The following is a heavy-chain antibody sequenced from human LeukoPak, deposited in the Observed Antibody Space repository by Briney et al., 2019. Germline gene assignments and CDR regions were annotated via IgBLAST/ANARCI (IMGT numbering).Heavy chain of an antibody. V-gene: IGHV1-46*01. CDR1: GYTFTSYY. CDR2: INPSGGST. J-gene: IGHJ4*02. D-gene: IGHD3-3*01. Sequence: ASVKVSCKASGYTFTSYYMHWVRQAPGQGLEWMGIINPSGGSTSYAQKFQGRVTMTRDMSTSTVYMELSSLRSEATAVYYCARSGVVNTFDYWGQGTLVTVSS. CDR3: ARSGVVNTFDY.